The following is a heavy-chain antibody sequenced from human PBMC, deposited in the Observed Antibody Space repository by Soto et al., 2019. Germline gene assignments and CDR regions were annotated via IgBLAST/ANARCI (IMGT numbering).Heavy chain of an antibody. CDR3: AGEDGTVDY. V-gene: IGHV3-7*04. D-gene: IGHD1-26*01. Sequence: VQLVESGGGLVQPGGSLRLSCTVSGFNFSRYWMNWVRQAPGKGLEWVANSRPDTDDRFHADSVRGRFSISRDNAKKSLLLQMNSLSVEDTAVYCCAGEDGTVDYWGQGTLVTVSS. CDR1: GFNFSRYW. CDR2: SRPDTDDR. J-gene: IGHJ4*02.